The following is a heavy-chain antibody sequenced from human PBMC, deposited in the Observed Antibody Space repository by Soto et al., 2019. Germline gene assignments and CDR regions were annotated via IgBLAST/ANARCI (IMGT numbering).Heavy chain of an antibody. J-gene: IGHJ4*02. CDR2: INAGNGNT. CDR3: ARAVYYYDSSGYSRDY. CDR1: GYTFTSYA. Sequence: QVQLVQSGAEVKKPGASVKVSCKASGYTFTSYAMHRVRQAPGQRLEWMGWINAGNGNTKYSQKFQGRVTITRDTSASTAYMELSSLRSEDTAVYYCARAVYYYDSSGYSRDYWGQGTLVTVSS. V-gene: IGHV1-3*01. D-gene: IGHD3-22*01.